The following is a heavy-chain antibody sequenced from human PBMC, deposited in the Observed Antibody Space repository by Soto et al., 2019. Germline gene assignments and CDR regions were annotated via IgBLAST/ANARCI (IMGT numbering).Heavy chain of an antibody. V-gene: IGHV3-7*05. CDR3: ARYVGEI. J-gene: IGHJ3*02. CDR2: INQDGSEK. Sequence: EAQLVDSGGALVQPGGSLRLSCAAFGFTFSNYYMTWVRQAPGKGLQWVASINQDGSEKYSVDSVKGRFTISRDNGKNSVYLQMNSLRVEDTAVYYCARYVGEIWGHGTKVTVSS. CDR1: GFTFSNYY. D-gene: IGHD2-15*01.